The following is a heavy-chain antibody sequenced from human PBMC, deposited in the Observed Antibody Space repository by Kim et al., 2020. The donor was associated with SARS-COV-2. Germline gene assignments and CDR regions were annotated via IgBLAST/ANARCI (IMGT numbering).Heavy chain of an antibody. D-gene: IGHD3-3*01. CDR3: ARLGTYYDFWSGYPTSGMDV. J-gene: IGHJ6*02. CDR1: GGSISSYY. CDR2: IYYSGST. Sequence: SETLSLTCTVSGGSISSYYWSWIRQPPGKGLEWIGYIYYSGSTKYNPSLKSRVTISVDTSKNQFSLKLSSVTAADTAVYYCARLGTYYDFWSGYPTSGMDVWGQGTTVTVSS. V-gene: IGHV4-59*08.